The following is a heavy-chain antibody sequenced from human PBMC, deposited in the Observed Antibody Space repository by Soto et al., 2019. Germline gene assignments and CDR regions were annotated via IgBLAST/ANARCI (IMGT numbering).Heavy chain of an antibody. CDR2: IYSGGST. CDR3: ARSGGKPVGDCTNGVCPNFDY. Sequence: GGSLRLSCAASGFPVSRSYMSWVRQAPGKGLEWVSVIYSGGSTYDADSVKGRFTISRDNSKNTLYLQMNSLRAEDTAVYYCARSGGKPVGDCTNGVCPNFDYWGQGTQVTVSS. J-gene: IGHJ4*02. D-gene: IGHD2-8*01. CDR1: GFPVSRSY. V-gene: IGHV3-66*01.